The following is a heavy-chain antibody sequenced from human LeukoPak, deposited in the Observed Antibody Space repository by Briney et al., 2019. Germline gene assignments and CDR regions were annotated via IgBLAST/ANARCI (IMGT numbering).Heavy chain of an antibody. CDR2: ISSSSSYI. J-gene: IGHJ6*03. CDR3: ARDSSGYQYYYYMDV. CDR1: GFTFSSYS. D-gene: IGHD5-12*01. V-gene: IGHV3-21*01. Sequence: GGSLRLSCAASGFTFSSYSMNWVRQAPGKGLEWVSSISSSSSYIYYADSVKGRFTISRDNAKNSLYLQMNSPRAEDTAVYYCARDSSGYQYYYYMDVWGKGTTVTVSS.